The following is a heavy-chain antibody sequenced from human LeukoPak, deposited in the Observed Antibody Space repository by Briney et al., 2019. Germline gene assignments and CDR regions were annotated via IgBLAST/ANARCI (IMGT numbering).Heavy chain of an antibody. D-gene: IGHD6-13*01. CDR3: AKDRAPYSSIIAI. Sequence: GGSLRLSCAASGFTFSSYGMHWVRQAPGKGLEWVAVIWYGGSNKYYADSVKGRFTISRDNSKNTLYLQMNSLRAEDTAVYYCAKDRAPYSSIIAIWGQGTMVIVSS. J-gene: IGHJ3*02. CDR1: GFTFSSYG. CDR2: IWYGGSNK. V-gene: IGHV3-30*02.